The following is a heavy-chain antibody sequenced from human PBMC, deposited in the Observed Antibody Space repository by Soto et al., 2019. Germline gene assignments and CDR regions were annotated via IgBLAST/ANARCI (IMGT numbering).Heavy chain of an antibody. V-gene: IGHV4-30-4*01. Sequence: SEPLSLTCTVSGGSISSGDYYWSWIRQPPGKGLEWIGYVYYSGSTYYNPSLKSRVTISVGASKNQFSLKLSSVTAADTAVYYCARRLRLSSGYWFDPWGQGTLVTVSS. CDR1: GGSISSGDYY. J-gene: IGHJ5*02. CDR2: VYYSGST. D-gene: IGHD5-12*01. CDR3: ARRLRLSSGYWFDP.